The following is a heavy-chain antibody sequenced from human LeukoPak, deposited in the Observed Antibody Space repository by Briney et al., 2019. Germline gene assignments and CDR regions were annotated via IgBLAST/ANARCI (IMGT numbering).Heavy chain of an antibody. CDR2: ISAYNGNT. D-gene: IGHD2-2*01. J-gene: IGHJ6*02. Sequence: ASVKVSCKASGYTFTSYGISWVRQAPGQGLEWMGWISAYNGNTNYAQKLQGRVTMTTDTSTSTAYMELRSLRSDDTAVYYCAREPYCSSTSCYGMDVWGQGTTVTVSS. V-gene: IGHV1-18*01. CDR3: AREPYCSSTSCYGMDV. CDR1: GYTFTSYG.